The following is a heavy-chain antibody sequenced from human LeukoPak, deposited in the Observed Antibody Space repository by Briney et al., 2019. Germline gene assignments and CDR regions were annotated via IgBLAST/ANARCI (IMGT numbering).Heavy chain of an antibody. D-gene: IGHD3-16*01. CDR1: GGSISSGDYY. CDR3: ARRVTGKGMITFGGVMTHYDY. CDR2: IYYSGST. V-gene: IGHV4-30-4*01. Sequence: SETLSLTCTVSGGSISSGDYYWSWIRQPPGKGLEWIGYIYYSGSTYYNPSLKSRVTISVDTSKNQFSLKLSSVTAADTAAYYCARRVTGKGMITFGGVMTHYDYWGQGTLVTVSS. J-gene: IGHJ4*02.